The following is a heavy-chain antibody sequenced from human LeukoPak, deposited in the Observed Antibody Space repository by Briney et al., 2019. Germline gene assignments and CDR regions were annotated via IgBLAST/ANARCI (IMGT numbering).Heavy chain of an antibody. Sequence: GGSLRLSCAASGFTFSSYGMHWVRQAPGKGLEWVAFIRYDGGNKYYADSVKGRFTISRDNSKNTLYLQMNSLRAEDTAVYYCAKDSGYSGYDGSRFFDYWGQGTLVTVSS. D-gene: IGHD5-12*01. CDR3: AKDSGYSGYDGSRFFDY. CDR1: GFTFSSYG. V-gene: IGHV3-30*02. CDR2: IRYDGGNK. J-gene: IGHJ4*02.